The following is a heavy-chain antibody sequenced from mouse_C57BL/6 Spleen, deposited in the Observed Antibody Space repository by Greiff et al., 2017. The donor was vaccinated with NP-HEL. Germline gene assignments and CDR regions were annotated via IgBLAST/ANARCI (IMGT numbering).Heavy chain of an antibody. J-gene: IGHJ1*03. CDR3: ARGDYDYDYWYFDV. CDR1: GYAFSSSW. V-gene: IGHV1-82*01. CDR2: IYPGDGDT. Sequence: QVQLQQSGPELVKPGASVKISCKASGYAFSSSWMNWVKQRPGKGLEWIGRIYPGDGDTNYNGKFKGKATLTADKSSSTAYMQLSSLTSEDSAVYFCARGDYDYDYWYFDVWGTGTTVTVSS. D-gene: IGHD2-4*01.